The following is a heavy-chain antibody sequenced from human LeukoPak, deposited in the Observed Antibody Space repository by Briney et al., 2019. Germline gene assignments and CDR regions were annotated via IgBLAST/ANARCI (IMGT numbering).Heavy chain of an antibody. J-gene: IGHJ3*02. CDR3: AKEVDTVMDWTNDAFDM. D-gene: IGHD5-18*01. Sequence: GGSLRLSCAASGFTFSHYALHWVRQVSGKGREWVAGTPYDGVDKYYPNSGEGRFTISRDNSKNTLFLEVKSLRVEDTAVYYCAKEVDTVMDWTNDAFDMWGQGTMVTVSP. CDR2: TPYDGVDK. V-gene: IGHV3-30*04. CDR1: GFTFSHYA.